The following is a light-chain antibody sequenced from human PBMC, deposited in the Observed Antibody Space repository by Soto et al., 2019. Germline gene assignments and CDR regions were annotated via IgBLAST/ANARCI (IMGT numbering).Light chain of an antibody. J-gene: IGKJ1*01. CDR3: QQYNKWPLT. CDR2: GAS. CDR1: QSVSID. Sequence: DIVLTQSPGTLYLSPGERATLSCRASQSVSIDLAWYKQTPGQAPRLLIYGASTRATGIPVRFSGSASGTALTLTISSIKSEDFTVYYCQQYNKWPLTFGQGTKVDI. V-gene: IGKV3-15*01.